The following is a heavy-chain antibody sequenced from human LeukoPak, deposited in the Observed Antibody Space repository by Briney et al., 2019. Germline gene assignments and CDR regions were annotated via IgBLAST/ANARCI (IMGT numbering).Heavy chain of an antibody. V-gene: IGHV4-4*07. J-gene: IGHJ4*02. CDR3: ARETRGRGYSYGSSIDY. D-gene: IGHD5-18*01. CDR1: GGSITSYY. CDR2: IHTSGST. Sequence: SETLSLTCTVSGGSITSYYWSWIRQPAGEGLEWIGRIHTSGSTSYNPSLKSRVTISVDTSKNQFPLKLSSVTAADTAVYYCARETRGRGYSYGSSIDYWGQGTLVTVSS.